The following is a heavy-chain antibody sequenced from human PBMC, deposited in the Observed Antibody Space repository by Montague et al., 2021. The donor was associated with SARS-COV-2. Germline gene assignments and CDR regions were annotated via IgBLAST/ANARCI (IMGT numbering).Heavy chain of an antibody. Sequence: SLRLSCAASGFNFNDYSMNWVRQAPGKGPEWVSSISASGAYIFYADSLQGRFTISRDNTGNSLFLQMNSLRVEDTAVYYCARVGYCSSGRCYSGTYYFDSWGQGALVTVSS. D-gene: IGHD2-15*01. J-gene: IGHJ4*02. CDR2: ISASGAYI. V-gene: IGHV3-21*01. CDR3: ARVGYCSSGRCYSGTYYFDS. CDR1: GFNFNDYS.